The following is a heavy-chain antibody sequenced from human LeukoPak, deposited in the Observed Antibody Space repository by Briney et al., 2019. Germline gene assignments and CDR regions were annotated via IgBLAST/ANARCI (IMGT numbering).Heavy chain of an antibody. J-gene: IGHJ4*02. CDR2: IYYSGST. CDR1: GGSISSYY. V-gene: IGHV4-59*08. Sequence: PSETLSLTCTVSGGSISSYYWSWIRQPPGKGLEWIGYIYYSGSTNYNPSLKSRVTISVDTSKNQFSLKLSSVTAADTAVYYCARHRTVRGYYYDSSGEGVDYWGQGTLVTVSS. CDR3: ARHRTVRGYYYDSSGEGVDY. D-gene: IGHD3-22*01.